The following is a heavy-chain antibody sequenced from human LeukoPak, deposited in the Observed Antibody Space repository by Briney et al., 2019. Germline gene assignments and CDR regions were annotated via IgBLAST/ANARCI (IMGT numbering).Heavy chain of an antibody. CDR1: AFIFTAPA. V-gene: IGHV3-73*01. J-gene: IGHJ4*01. CDR2: IRSKTTNYAT. D-gene: IGHD4-23*01. Sequence: PGGSLTLSCTASAFIFTAPAMHWVRQASGKGLERIGRIRSKTTNYATAYATSVKGRFTVSRDDSKTTTHLQMNSLKTEDTAVYYCTRQEDYGAISVDWGHGTLVTVSS. CDR3: TRQEDYGAISVD.